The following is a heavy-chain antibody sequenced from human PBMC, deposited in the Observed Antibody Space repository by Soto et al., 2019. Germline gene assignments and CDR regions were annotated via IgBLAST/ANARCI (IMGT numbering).Heavy chain of an antibody. Sequence: QMQLVQSGAEVKKTGSSVKVSCKASGYTFTFRYLHWVRQAPGQALEWMGWITPFKSDTNYAQKFQDRVTITRDRSVSTAYMELSNLISDDTAMYYCARSPFAGSDAFDIWGQGTMVTVSS. CDR1: GYTFTFRY. CDR3: ARSPFAGSDAFDI. V-gene: IGHV1-45*02. D-gene: IGHD1-1*01. CDR2: ITPFKSDT. J-gene: IGHJ3*02.